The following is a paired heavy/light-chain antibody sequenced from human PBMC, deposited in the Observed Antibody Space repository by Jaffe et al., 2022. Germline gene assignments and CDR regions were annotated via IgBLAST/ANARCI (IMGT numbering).Heavy chain of an antibody. CDR3: TRGSEVRVEVADVTYFFDP. CDR1: GDSVSSRNYH. D-gene: IGHD6-19*01. J-gene: IGHJ5*02. Sequence: QVQLQESGPGLVKPSETLSLTCTVSGDSVSSRNYHWTWIRQSPGKGLEWIGYVYYSGSSNYSPSLKSRVNISVDRSKNQFSLKLSSVTTADTAVYYCTRGSEVRVEVADVTYFFDPWGQGILVTVSS. CDR2: VYYSGSS. V-gene: IGHV4-61*01.
Light chain of an antibody. J-gene: IGLJ2*01. CDR3: QSTDSSLTYTQVV. Sequence: YELTQPPSVSVSPGQTARITCSGDALPTQYAYWYQQKPGQAPVLVIFKDNERPSGISDRFSGSNSGTTVTLTITGVQAEDEADYYCQSTDSSLTYTQVVFGGGTKLTVL. CDR1: ALPTQY. V-gene: IGLV3-25*03. CDR2: KDN.